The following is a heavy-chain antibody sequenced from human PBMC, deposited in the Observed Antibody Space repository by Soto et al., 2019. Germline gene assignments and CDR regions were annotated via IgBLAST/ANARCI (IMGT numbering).Heavy chain of an antibody. CDR1: GFTFSSYG. J-gene: IGHJ4*02. D-gene: IGHD2-21*02. Sequence: QVQLVESGGGVVQPGRSLRLSCAASGFTFSSYGMHWVRQAPGKGLEWVAVIWYDGSNKYYADSVKGRFTISRDNSKNTLYVQMKRVRAENTAVYYCAIVTSTYCGGDCYAYYFDYWGQGTLVTVSS. CDR2: IWYDGSNK. V-gene: IGHV3-33*01. CDR3: AIVTSTYCGGDCYAYYFDY.